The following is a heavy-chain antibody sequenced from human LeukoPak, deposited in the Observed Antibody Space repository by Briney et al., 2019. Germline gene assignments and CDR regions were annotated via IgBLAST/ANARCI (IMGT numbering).Heavy chain of an antibody. CDR2: MNPNSGNT. J-gene: IGHJ6*03. V-gene: IGHV1-8*01. Sequence: GASVKVSCKASGYTFTSYDINWVRQVTGQGLEWMGWMNPNSGNTGYAQKFQGRVTMTRNTSISTAYMELSSLRSEDTAVYYCARGGRYYDFWSGLSYYYYMDVWGKGTTVTVSS. CDR3: ARGGRYYDFWSGLSYYYYMDV. D-gene: IGHD3-3*01. CDR1: GYTFTSYD.